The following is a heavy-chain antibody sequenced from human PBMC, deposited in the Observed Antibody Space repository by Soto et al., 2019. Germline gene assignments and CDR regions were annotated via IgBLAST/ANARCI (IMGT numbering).Heavy chain of an antibody. J-gene: IGHJ6*02. CDR3: VRQGFGRLHGLVDV. CDR2: IDSSGGT. CDR1: DDSSSSYK. D-gene: IGHD3-10*01. Sequence: QVQLQESGPGLVKPSETLSLTCTVSDDSSSSYKWSWIRQPPGRRLEWIGYIDSSGGTSYNPSLHVGVTISVDTSTKQFSLKLSSVTAADTAVYYCVRQGFGRLHGLVDVWGQGTTVTVSS. V-gene: IGHV4-59*08.